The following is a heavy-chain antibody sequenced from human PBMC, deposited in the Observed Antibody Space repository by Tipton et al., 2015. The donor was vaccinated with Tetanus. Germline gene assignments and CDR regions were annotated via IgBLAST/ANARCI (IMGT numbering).Heavy chain of an antibody. CDR2: FSYSGSS. Sequence: LRLSCTVSGDSVSSHYWNWIRQPPGKGLEWIGYFSYSGSSNYNPSLKSRVTISGDTSKNQFSLKLSSVTPADTAVYYCARGSSVCSWYMQHWVQGTLVTVSS. V-gene: IGHV4-59*02. J-gene: IGHJ1*01. D-gene: IGHD2-2*01. CDR3: ARGSSVCSWYMQH. CDR1: GDSVSSHY.